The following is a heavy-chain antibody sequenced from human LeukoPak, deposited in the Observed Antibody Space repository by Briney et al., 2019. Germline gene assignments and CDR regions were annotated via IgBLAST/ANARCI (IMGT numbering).Heavy chain of an antibody. Sequence: SETLSLTCTVSGGSISSSIYYWGWIRQPPGKGLEWIGSIYYSGSTYYNPSLKSRVTISVDTSKNQFSLKLSSVTAADTAVYFCAREGDSTGYYYGYWGQGTLVTVSS. J-gene: IGHJ4*02. CDR3: AREGDSTGYYYGY. CDR1: GGSISSSIYY. CDR2: IYYSGST. D-gene: IGHD3-22*01. V-gene: IGHV4-39*07.